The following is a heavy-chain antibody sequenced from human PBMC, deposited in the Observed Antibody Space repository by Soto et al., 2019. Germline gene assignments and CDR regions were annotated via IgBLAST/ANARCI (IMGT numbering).Heavy chain of an antibody. V-gene: IGHV1-18*01. CDR2: ITTYNGNA. D-gene: IGHD5-18*01. CDR1: SYTFTTYG. Sequence: QVQLVQSGGEVKKPGASVKVSCKASSYTFTTYGISWVRQAPGQGLEWMGWITTYNGNAKYAEKFQGRVTMTTDTWASTVYMELRILRYDDTAVYYCARDNEGTYSEASPFDYWGQGTLVSVSS. CDR3: ARDNEGTYSEASPFDY. J-gene: IGHJ4*02.